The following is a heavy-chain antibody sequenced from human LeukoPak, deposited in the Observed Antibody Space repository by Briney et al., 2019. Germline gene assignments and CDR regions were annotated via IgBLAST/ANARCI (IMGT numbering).Heavy chain of an antibody. CDR3: ARDRPSIAADAFDI. V-gene: IGHV3-21*01. CDR1: GFTFSSYS. CDR2: ISSSSSYI. Sequence: GGSLRLSCAASGFTFSSYSMNWVRQAPGKGLEWVSSISSSSSYIYYADSVKGRFTISRDNAKNSLYLQMNSLRAEDTAVYYCARDRPSIAADAFDIWGQGTMVTVSS. J-gene: IGHJ3*02. D-gene: IGHD6-25*01.